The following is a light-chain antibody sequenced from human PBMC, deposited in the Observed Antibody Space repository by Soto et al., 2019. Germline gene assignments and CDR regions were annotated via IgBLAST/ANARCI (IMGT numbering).Light chain of an antibody. V-gene: IGLV1-44*01. CDR2: SND. Sequence: QSALTQPPSASGTPGQRVTISCSGSSSNIGSNAVNWYQQLPGTAPKLLIYSNDQRPSGVPDRFSGSKSGTSASLAISGLQSEDEADSYCASWDDSLNYVVFGGGTKVTVL. CDR3: ASWDDSLNYVV. CDR1: SSNIGSNA. J-gene: IGLJ2*01.